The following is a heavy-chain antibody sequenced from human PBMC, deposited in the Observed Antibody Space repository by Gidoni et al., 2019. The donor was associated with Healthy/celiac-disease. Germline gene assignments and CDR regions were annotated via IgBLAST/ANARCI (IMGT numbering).Heavy chain of an antibody. CDR1: GGSFSGYY. CDR2: INHSGST. CDR3: ARAVGRGYDFWSANRGWFDP. V-gene: IGHV4-34*01. J-gene: IGHJ5*02. D-gene: IGHD3-3*01. Sequence: QVQLQQWVAGLLKPSETLSLTCSVYGGSFSGYYWSWIRQPPGKGLEWIGEINHSGSTNYNPSSKSRVTISVDTSKNQFYLKLSSVTAADTAVYYCARAVGRGYDFWSANRGWFDPWGQGTLVTVSS.